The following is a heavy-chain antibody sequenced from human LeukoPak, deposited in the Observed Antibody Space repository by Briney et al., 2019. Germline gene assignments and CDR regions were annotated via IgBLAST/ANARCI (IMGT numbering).Heavy chain of an antibody. D-gene: IGHD2-21*02. CDR2: IYPGDSDT. CDR1: GCSFTSYW. Sequence: GESLQISCKGSGCSFTSYWIGWVRQMPGKGLEWMGIIYPGDSDTRYSPSFQGQVTISADKSISTAYLQWSSLKASDTAMYYCARLAYCGGDCYSGFDYWGQGTLVTVSS. J-gene: IGHJ4*02. V-gene: IGHV5-51*01. CDR3: ARLAYCGGDCYSGFDY.